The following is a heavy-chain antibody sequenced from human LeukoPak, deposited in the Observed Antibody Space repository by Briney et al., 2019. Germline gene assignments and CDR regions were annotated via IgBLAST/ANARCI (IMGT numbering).Heavy chain of an antibody. J-gene: IGHJ4*02. CDR2: IHKSDGST. V-gene: IGHV3-21*01. CDR1: GFTFSGYG. D-gene: IGHD3-3*01. Sequence: GGSLRLSCAASGFTFSGYGMSWVRQAPGKGLEWVSLIHKSDGSTYYADSVKGRFTISRDNAKNSLYLQMNSLRAEDTAVYYCARASNGYDFWSGYYKDHYFDYWGQGTLVTVSS. CDR3: ARASNGYDFWSGYYKDHYFDY.